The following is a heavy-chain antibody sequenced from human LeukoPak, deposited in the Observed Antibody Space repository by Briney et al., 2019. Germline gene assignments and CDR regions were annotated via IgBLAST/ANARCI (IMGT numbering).Heavy chain of an antibody. CDR2: ISYDGSNK. CDR1: GFTFSSYG. J-gene: IGHJ6*02. V-gene: IGHV3-30*03. CDR3: ARLDVDRYYYYGMDV. D-gene: IGHD5-24*01. Sequence: GALRLSFAASGFTFSSYGMHWVRQAPGKGLEWVAVISYDGSNKYYADSVKGRFTISRDNSKNTLYLQMNSLRAEDTAVYYCARLDVDRYYYYGMDVWGQGTTVTVSS.